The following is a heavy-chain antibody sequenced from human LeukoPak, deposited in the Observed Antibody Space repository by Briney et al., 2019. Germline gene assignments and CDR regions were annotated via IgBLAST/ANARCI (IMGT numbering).Heavy chain of an antibody. CDR2: ISSSASTI. D-gene: IGHD2-2*01. CDR1: GFTFSGYE. J-gene: IGHJ4*01. Sequence: GGSLRLSCAASGFTFSGYEMNWVRQAPGKGLEWVSYISSSASTIYYADSVKGRFTISRDNAKNSLYLQMNSLRAEDTAVYYCAREGCSSTSCYDYRGNGTLVTVSS. CDR3: AREGCSSTSCYDY. V-gene: IGHV3-48*03.